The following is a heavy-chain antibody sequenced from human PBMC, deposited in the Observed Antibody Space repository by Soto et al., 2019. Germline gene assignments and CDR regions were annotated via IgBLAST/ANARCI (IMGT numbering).Heavy chain of an antibody. Sequence: AGESLKISCKGSGYSFTSYWIGWVRQMPGKGLEWMGIIYPGDSDTRYSPSFQGQVTISADKSISTAYLQWSSLKASDTAMYYCARLILTIFGVETSTFDFSGPGPLVTVSS. D-gene: IGHD3-3*01. CDR1: GYSFTSYW. J-gene: IGHJ5*01. CDR2: IYPGDSDT. V-gene: IGHV5-51*01. CDR3: ARLILTIFGVETSTFDF.